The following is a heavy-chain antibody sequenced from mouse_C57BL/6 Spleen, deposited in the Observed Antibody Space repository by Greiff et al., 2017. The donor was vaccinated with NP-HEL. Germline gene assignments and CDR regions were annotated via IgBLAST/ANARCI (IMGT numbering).Heavy chain of an antibody. CDR1: GYTFTSYW. CDR2: IDPSDSYT. J-gene: IGHJ4*01. V-gene: IGHV1-69*01. CDR3: ARRDYGSSPLAMDY. Sequence: VQLQQPGAELVMPGASVKLSCKASGYTFTSYWMHWVKQRPGQGLERIGEIDPSDSYTNYNQKFKGKSTLTVDKSSSTAYMQLSSLTSEDSAVYYCARRDYGSSPLAMDYWGQGTSVTVSS. D-gene: IGHD1-1*01.